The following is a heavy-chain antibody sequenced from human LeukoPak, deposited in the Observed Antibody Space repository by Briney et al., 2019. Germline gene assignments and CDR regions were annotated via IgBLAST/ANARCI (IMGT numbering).Heavy chain of an antibody. V-gene: IGHV3-53*04. CDR3: ARDGYSSSWYSYDY. Sequence: GESLRLSCAASGFTVSSNYVSWVRQAPGKGLEWVSVIYSGGSTYYADSVKGRFTISRHNSKNTLYLQMNSLRAEDTAVYYCARDGYSSSWYSYDYWGQGTLVTVSS. J-gene: IGHJ4*02. CDR1: GFTVSSNY. CDR2: IYSGGST. D-gene: IGHD6-13*01.